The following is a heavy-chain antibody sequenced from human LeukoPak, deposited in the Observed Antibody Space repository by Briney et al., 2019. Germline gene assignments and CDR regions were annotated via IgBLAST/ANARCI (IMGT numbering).Heavy chain of an antibody. CDR2: INPNSGGT. CDR1: GYTFTGYY. CDR3: AREKDDYGDYAAFDI. J-gene: IGHJ3*02. D-gene: IGHD4-17*01. Sequence: GASVKVSCKASGYTFTGYYMHWVRQAPGQGLEWMGWINPNSGGTNYAQKFQGRVTMTRDTSVSTAYMELSRLRSDDTAVYYCAREKDDYGDYAAFDIWGQGTMVTVSS. V-gene: IGHV1-2*02.